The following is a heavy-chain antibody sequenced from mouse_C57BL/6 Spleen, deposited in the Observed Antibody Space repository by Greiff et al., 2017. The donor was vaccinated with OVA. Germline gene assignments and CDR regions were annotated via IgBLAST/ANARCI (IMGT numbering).Heavy chain of an antibody. V-gene: IGHV8-8*01. CDR2: IWWDDDK. CDR1: GFSLSTFGMG. J-gene: IGHJ1*03. Sequence: QVTLKVSGPGILQPSQTLSLTCSFSGFSLSTFGMGVGWIRQPSGKGLEWLAHIWWDDDKYYNPALKSRLTISKDTSKNQVFLKVANVDTADTATYYCARIPYGSSLDVWGTGTTVTVSS. CDR3: ARIPYGSSLDV. D-gene: IGHD1-1*01.